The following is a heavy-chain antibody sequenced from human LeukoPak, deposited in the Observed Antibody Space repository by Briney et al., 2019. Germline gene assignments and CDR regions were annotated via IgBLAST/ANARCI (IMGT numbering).Heavy chain of an antibody. CDR3: ARMGRGTIFGVVRRDSLDY. CDR1: GFTFSSYS. CDR2: ISSSSSTI. D-gene: IGHD3-3*01. Sequence: GGSLRLSCAASGFTFSSYSMNWVRQAPGKGLEWVPYISSSSSTIYYAGSVKGRFTISRDNAKNSLYLQMNSLRAEDTAVYYCARMGRGTIFGVVRRDSLDYWGQGTLVTVSS. J-gene: IGHJ4*02. V-gene: IGHV3-48*04.